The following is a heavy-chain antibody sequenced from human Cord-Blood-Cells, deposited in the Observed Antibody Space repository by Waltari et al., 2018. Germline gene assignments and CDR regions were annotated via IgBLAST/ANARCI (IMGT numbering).Heavy chain of an antibody. CDR1: GGSISSSSYH. V-gene: IGHV4-39*01. CDR3: ARPSHKVSSYYYYGMDV. CDR2: IYYSGST. Sequence: QLQLQESGPGLVKPSETLSLTCTVSGGSISSSSYHWGWFRQPPGKGLEWIGSIYYSGSTYYNPSLKSRVTISVDTSKNQFSLKLSSVTAADTAVYYCARPSHKVSSYYYYGMDVWGQGTTVTVSS. J-gene: IGHJ6*02.